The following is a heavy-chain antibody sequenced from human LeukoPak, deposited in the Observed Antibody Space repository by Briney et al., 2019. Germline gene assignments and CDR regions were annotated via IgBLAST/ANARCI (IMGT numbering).Heavy chain of an antibody. D-gene: IGHD6-19*01. CDR1: GYTFTSYG. CDR3: ASDQSPRSIAVVLDDY. J-gene: IGHJ4*02. Sequence: ASVKVSCKASGYTFTSYGISWVRQAPGQGLEWMGWISAYNGNTNYAQKLQSSVTMTTDTSTSTAYMELRSLRSDDTAVYYCASDQSPRSIAVVLDDYWGQGTLVTVSS. CDR2: ISAYNGNT. V-gene: IGHV1-18*01.